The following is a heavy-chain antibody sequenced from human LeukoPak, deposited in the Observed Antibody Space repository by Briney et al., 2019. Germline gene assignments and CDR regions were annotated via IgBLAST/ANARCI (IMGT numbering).Heavy chain of an antibody. CDR3: ARRRGYDILTGYYSPLPFDY. Sequence: SETLSLTCTVSGGSISSSSYYCDWIRQPPGKGLEWIGSIYYSGSTHYNPSLNSRVTISVDTSKNQFSLKLSSVTAADTAVYYCARRRGYDILTGYYSPLPFDYWGQGTLVTVSS. CDR2: IYYSGST. CDR1: GGSISSSSYY. J-gene: IGHJ4*02. V-gene: IGHV4-39*01. D-gene: IGHD3-9*01.